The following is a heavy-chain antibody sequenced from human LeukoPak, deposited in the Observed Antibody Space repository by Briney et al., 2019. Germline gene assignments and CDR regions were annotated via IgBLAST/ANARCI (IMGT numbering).Heavy chain of an antibody. CDR3: ARLETRNGYSGYVDY. D-gene: IGHD1-26*01. J-gene: IGHJ4*02. Sequence: GESLKISCQGSGYSFTSYWIGWVRQMPGKGLEWMGIIYPGDSDTRHSPSFQGQVTISADKSISTAYLQWSSLKASDTAMYYCARLETRNGYSGYVDYWGQGTLVTVSS. CDR1: GYSFTSYW. CDR2: IYPGDSDT. V-gene: IGHV5-51*01.